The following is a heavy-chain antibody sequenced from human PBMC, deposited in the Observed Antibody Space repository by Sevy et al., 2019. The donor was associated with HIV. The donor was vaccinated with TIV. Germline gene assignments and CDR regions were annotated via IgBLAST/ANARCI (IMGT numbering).Heavy chain of an antibody. J-gene: IGHJ6*02. V-gene: IGHV3-48*02. CDR1: GFTLNTYN. CDR2: ISDTSTTI. CDR3: ASSDATSRFGYYYFAMDF. Sequence: GGSLRLSCAVSGFTLNTYNMNWVRQAPGKGLEWVSYISDTSTTIYYADSVGGRFTISRDNAKNTLYLQMNSLRDEDTAVYYCASSDATSRFGYYYFAMDFWGQGTSVTVSS. D-gene: IGHD3-22*01.